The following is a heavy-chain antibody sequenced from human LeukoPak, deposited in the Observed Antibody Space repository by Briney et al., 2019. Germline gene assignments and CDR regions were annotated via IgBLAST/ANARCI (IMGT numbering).Heavy chain of an antibody. D-gene: IGHD3-22*01. CDR1: GGSVNTNNFY. CDR2: IYYGGST. Sequence: SETLSLTCTVSGGSVNTNNFYWGWIRQPPGKGLEYIGSIYYGGSTYYNPSLKSRVTISVDTSNNQFSLRLSSVTAADTALYYCARLDYSDISGYYLYYWGQGTLVTVSS. CDR3: ARLDYSDISGYYLYY. J-gene: IGHJ4*02. V-gene: IGHV4-39*07.